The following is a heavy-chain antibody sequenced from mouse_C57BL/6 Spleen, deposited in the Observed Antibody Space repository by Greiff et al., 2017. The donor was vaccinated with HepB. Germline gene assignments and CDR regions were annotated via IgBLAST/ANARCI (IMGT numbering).Heavy chain of an antibody. D-gene: IGHD1-1*01. CDR3: ARQDYGSSYGYFDY. Sequence: EVQRVESGGDLVKPGGSLKLSCAASGFTFSSYGMSWVRQTPDKRLEWVATISSGGSYTYYPDSVKGRFTISRDNAKNTLYLQMSSLKSEDTAMHYCARQDYGSSYGYFDYWGQGTTLTVSS. CDR1: GFTFSSYG. CDR2: ISSGGSYT. V-gene: IGHV5-6*01. J-gene: IGHJ2*01.